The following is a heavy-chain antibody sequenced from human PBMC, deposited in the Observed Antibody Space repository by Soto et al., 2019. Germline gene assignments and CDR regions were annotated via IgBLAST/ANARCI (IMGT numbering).Heavy chain of an antibody. V-gene: IGHV1-69*13. J-gene: IGHJ6*02. CDR2: IIPIFGTA. D-gene: IGHD2-2*01. Sequence: SVKVSCKASGGTFSSYAISWVRQAPGQGLEWMGGIIPIFGTANYAQKFQGRVTITADESTSTAYMELSSLRSEDTAGYYCATLRYCSSTSCYDVWGQGTTVTVSS. CDR3: ATLRYCSSTSCYDV. CDR1: GGTFSSYA.